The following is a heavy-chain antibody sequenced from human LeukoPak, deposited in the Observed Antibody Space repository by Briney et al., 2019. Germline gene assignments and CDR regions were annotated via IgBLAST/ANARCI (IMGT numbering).Heavy chain of an antibody. Sequence: ASVNVSCKDSGYTFTRYGISLVRQAPGPGLEWMGWISAYSGNTNYAQKLQGRVTMTTDTSTSTAYMELRSLRSDDTAVYYCAREDRSGYSSGWYYYYYMDVWGKGTPVTVSS. CDR1: GYTFTRYG. D-gene: IGHD6-19*01. CDR2: ISAYSGNT. CDR3: AREDRSGYSSGWYYYYYMDV. V-gene: IGHV1-18*01. J-gene: IGHJ6*03.